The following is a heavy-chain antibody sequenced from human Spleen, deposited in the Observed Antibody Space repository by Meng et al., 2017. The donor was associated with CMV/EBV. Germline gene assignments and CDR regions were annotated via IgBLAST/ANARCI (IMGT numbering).Heavy chain of an antibody. Sequence: GGSLRLSCAASGFTFSSYEMNWVRQAPGKGLEWVSYISSSGSTIYYADSVKGRFTISRDNAKNSLYLQMNSLRAEDTAVYYCARADYSGSYGLVDYWGQGTLVTVSS. D-gene: IGHD1-26*01. J-gene: IGHJ4*02. V-gene: IGHV3-48*03. CDR2: ISSSGSTI. CDR3: ARADYSGSYGLVDY. CDR1: GFTFSSYE.